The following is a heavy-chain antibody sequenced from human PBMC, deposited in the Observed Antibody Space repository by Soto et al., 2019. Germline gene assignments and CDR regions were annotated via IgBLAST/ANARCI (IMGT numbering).Heavy chain of an antibody. J-gene: IGHJ4*02. CDR1: GSTFSTYS. CDR2: ISTSSGHA. D-gene: IGHD3-10*01. Sequence: AAVKVSCKASGSTFSTYSLNWVRQAPGQGLEWMGYISTSSGHAIYAQTLQGRVTMTKDTSSSTAYMELESLTSDDTAIYYCARRMIRGVNENEYWGQGTLVTVSS. V-gene: IGHV1-18*04. CDR3: ARRMIRGVNENEY.